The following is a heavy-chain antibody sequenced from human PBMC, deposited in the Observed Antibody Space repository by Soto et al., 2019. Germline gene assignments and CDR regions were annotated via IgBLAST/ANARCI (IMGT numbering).Heavy chain of an antibody. V-gene: IGHV4-34*01. J-gene: IGHJ4*02. CDR3: ARGLRKAAAGNPYFDY. CDR1: GGSFSGYY. D-gene: IGHD6-13*01. Sequence: SETLSLTCAVYGGSFSGYYWSWIRQPPGKGLEWIGEINHSGSTNYNPSLKSRVTISVDTSKNQFSLKLSSVTAADTAVYYCARGLRKAAAGNPYFDYWGQGTLVTVSS. CDR2: INHSGST.